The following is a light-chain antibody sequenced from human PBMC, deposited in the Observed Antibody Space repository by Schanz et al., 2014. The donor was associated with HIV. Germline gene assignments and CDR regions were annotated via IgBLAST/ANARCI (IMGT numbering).Light chain of an antibody. CDR2: DAS. V-gene: IGKV3-20*01. Sequence: EIVLTQSPATLSVSPGELVTLSCRASQSIGSQLAWYQQRPGQSPSLLIYDASTRAAGIPDRFSGTGSGTDFTLTISSLEPEDFAVYFCQYFGNSGGTFGGGTKVEIK. J-gene: IGKJ4*01. CDR1: QSIGSQ. CDR3: QYFGNSGGT.